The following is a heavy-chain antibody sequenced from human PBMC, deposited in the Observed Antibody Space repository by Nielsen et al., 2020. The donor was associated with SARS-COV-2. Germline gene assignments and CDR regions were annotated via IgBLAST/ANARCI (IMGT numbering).Heavy chain of an antibody. V-gene: IGHV3-30*03. CDR3: AALGEMLLILSYGMDV. D-gene: IGHD3-22*01. J-gene: IGHJ6*02. CDR1: GFTLNAYG. Sequence: GESLKISCAASGFTLNAYGMHWVRQAPGKGLEWVALISYDGNDEYYADSVKGRFTISRDNCKSTLYLQMNSLRPEDTAVYYCAALGEMLLILSYGMDVWGQGTTVTVSS. CDR2: ISYDGNDE.